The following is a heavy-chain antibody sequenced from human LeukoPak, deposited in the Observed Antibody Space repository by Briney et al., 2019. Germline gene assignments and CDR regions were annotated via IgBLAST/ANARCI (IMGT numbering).Heavy chain of an antibody. D-gene: IGHD6-19*01. CDR2: IFGSGGSA. CDR1: GFTFNNYA. CDR3: GKTTTGYSSGRYPGWPVDY. J-gene: IGHJ4*02. Sequence: PGGSLRLSCAASGFTFNNYAMYWVRQAPGKGLEWVSGIFGSGGSAHYADSVKGRFTISRDNSKNMVYLQVDSLRVEDTAIYYCGKTTTGYSSGRYPGWPVDYWGQGTLSPSPQ. V-gene: IGHV3-23*01.